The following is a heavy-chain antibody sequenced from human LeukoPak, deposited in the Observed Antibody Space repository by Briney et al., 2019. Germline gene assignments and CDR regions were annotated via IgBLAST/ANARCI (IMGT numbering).Heavy chain of an antibody. CDR1: GYTFSTYG. D-gene: IGHD3/OR15-3a*01. CDR3: ARGTGSNHNNFDS. V-gene: IGHV3-33*01. Sequence: GGSLRLSCAASGYTFSTYGMHWVRQAPGKGLEWVAVIWYDGSLQYYADSVKGRFTISRDSSKKTVDLQMNSLRAEDTAVYYCARGTGSNHNNFDSWGQGTLVTVSS. CDR2: IWYDGSLQ. J-gene: IGHJ4*02.